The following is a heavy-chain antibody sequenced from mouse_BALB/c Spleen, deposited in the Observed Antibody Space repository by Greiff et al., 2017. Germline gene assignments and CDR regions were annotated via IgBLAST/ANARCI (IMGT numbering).Heavy chain of an antibody. Sequence: EVKLQESGPSLVKPSQTLSLTCSVTGDSITSGYWNWIRKFPGNKLEYMGYISYSGSTYYNPSLKSRISITRDTSKNQYYLQLNSVTTEDTATYYCARFIPQYYGSSYVPFYWYFDVWGAGTTVTVSS. CDR1: GDSITSGY. D-gene: IGHD1-1*01. V-gene: IGHV3-8*02. CDR2: ISYSGST. CDR3: ARFIPQYYGSSYVPFYWYFDV. J-gene: IGHJ1*01.